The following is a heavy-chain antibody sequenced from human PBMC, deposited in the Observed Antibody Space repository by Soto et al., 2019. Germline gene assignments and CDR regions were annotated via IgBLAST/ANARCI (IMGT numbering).Heavy chain of an antibody. V-gene: IGHV1-69*12. Sequence: QVQLVQSGTEVKKPGSSVKVSSKASGGTFSSYAISWVREAPGQGLEWMGGIIPIFGTANYAQKFQGRVTITADESTSTAYMELSSLRSEDTAVYYCASDSGYDYVDHLGLWFDPWGQGTLVTVSS. CDR1: GGTFSSYA. CDR3: ASDSGYDYVDHLGLWFDP. D-gene: IGHD5-12*01. J-gene: IGHJ5*02. CDR2: IIPIFGTA.